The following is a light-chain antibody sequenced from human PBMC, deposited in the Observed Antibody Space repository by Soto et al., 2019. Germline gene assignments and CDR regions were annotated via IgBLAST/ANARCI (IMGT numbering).Light chain of an antibody. V-gene: IGKV2-30*01. Sequence: VVMTQSPLSLPVTLGQPASISCKSSQTFVYRNGNTYLNWIQQRPGQSPRPLIYQVSHRDSGVPDRFSGSGSGTDFTLKISRVEAEDVGVYYCVQWTHWPPFTFGQGTKLEIK. CDR1: QTFVYRNGNTY. J-gene: IGKJ2*01. CDR3: VQWTHWPPFT. CDR2: QVS.